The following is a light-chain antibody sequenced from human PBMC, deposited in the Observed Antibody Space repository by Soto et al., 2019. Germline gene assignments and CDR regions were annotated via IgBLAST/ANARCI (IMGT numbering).Light chain of an antibody. CDR3: SSFTTSTTLV. Sequence: QSVLTQPASVPGSPGQSITISCTGTTGDVGAYNYVSWYQQHPGKAPRVMIYEVSYRPSGVSNRFSGSRSGNTASLTISGLQAEDEADYYCSSFTTSTTLVFGTGTKVTVL. V-gene: IGLV2-14*01. CDR2: EVS. J-gene: IGLJ1*01. CDR1: TGDVGAYNY.